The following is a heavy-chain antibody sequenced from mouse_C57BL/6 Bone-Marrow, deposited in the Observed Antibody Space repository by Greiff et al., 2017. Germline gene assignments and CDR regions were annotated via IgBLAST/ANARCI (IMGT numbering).Heavy chain of an antibody. CDR3: ARRRITTVVATDYAMDY. D-gene: IGHD1-1*01. CDR2: IYPGSGST. CDR1: GYTFTSYW. J-gene: IGHJ4*01. Sequence: VQLQQPGAELVKPGASVKMSCKASGYTFTSYWITWVKQRPGQGLEWIGDIYPGSGSTNYNEKFKSKATLTVDTSSSTAYMQLSSLTSEDSAVYYCARRRITTVVATDYAMDYWGQLTSVTVSS. V-gene: IGHV1-55*01.